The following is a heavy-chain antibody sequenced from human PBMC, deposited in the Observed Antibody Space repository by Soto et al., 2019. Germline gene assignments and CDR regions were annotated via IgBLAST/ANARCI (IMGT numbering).Heavy chain of an antibody. V-gene: IGHV4-34*01. J-gene: IGHJ6*02. CDR2: INHSGST. CDR3: ARGLPADATTVGYYYYGMDV. D-gene: IGHD4-17*01. Sequence: SETLSLTCAVYGGSFSGYYWSWIRQPPGKGLEWIGEINHSGSTNYNPSLKSRVTISVDTSKNQFSLKLSSVTAADTAVYYCARGLPADATTVGYYYYGMDVWGQGTTVTVSS. CDR1: GGSFSGYY.